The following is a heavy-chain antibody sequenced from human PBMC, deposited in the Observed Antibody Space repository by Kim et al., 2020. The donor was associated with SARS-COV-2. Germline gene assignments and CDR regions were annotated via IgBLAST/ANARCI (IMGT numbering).Heavy chain of an antibody. CDR1: GITSSSYW. J-gene: IGHJ4*02. V-gene: IGHV3-7*01. CDR3: GISGI. CDR2: IKRDGSER. Sequence: GGSLRLSCVESGITSSSYWLTWVRQAPGKGLEWVANIKRDGSERYYGDSVKGRFTSARDNAKSSVFLQMNSLRSEDTAVYYCGISGIWGQGTLVTVAS.